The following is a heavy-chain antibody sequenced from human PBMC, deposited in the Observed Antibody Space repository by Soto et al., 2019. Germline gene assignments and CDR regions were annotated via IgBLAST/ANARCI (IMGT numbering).Heavy chain of an antibody. D-gene: IGHD3-16*01. CDR3: ARKHSLDYIRWGLDP. Sequence: ASVKVSCKASGYPFSDNQIHWLRRAPGQGLEWMGRINPKSDDTNYAQKFQGRVTMTRDTSIDTAYLELTGLTSDDTATYYCARKHSLDYIRWGLDPWGQGTMVTV. J-gene: IGHJ5*02. CDR1: GYPFSDNQ. CDR2: INPKSDDT. V-gene: IGHV1-2*02.